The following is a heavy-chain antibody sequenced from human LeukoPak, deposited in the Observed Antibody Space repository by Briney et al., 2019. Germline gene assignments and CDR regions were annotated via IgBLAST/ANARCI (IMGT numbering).Heavy chain of an antibody. CDR1: GGSISSGDYY. D-gene: IGHD6-13*01. CDR2: IYYSGST. V-gene: IGHV4-30-4*01. J-gene: IGHJ4*02. Sequence: SETLSLTCTVSGGSISSGDYYWSWIRQPPGKGLEWIGYIYYSGSTYYNPSLKSRVTISVDTSRSQFSLELSSVTAADTAVYSCARVAAAAGILDYWGQGTLVTVSS. CDR3: ARVAAAAGILDY.